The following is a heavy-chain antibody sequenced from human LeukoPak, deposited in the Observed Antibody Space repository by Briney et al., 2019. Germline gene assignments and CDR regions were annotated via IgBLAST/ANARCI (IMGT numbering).Heavy chain of an antibody. V-gene: IGHV4-39*01. CDR1: DDSIRSSDYF. J-gene: IGHJ4*02. D-gene: IGHD2-21*02. CDR3: ARRSPLLAVTTAHYYDY. Sequence: PSETLSLTCTVSDDSIRSSDYFWGWIRQPPGKGLEWIGEIYYNGNTFYNPSLKSRVILSVDTSKSQFSLRLNSVTAADTAIYNCARRSPLLAVTTAHYYDYWGQGTLVTVSS. CDR2: IYYNGNT.